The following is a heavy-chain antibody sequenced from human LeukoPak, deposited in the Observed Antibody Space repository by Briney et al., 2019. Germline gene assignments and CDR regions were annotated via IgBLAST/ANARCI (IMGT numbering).Heavy chain of an antibody. J-gene: IGHJ4*02. Sequence: ASMKVSCKASGYTFSKYYLHWVRQAPGQGLEWVGWINPTSGGTNYAQKFQGRVSLTRDTSISTAYMDLRSLRSDDTAVYYCARDYDSGPYYFDYWGQGTLVTVSS. CDR3: ARDYDSGPYYFDY. D-gene: IGHD3-22*01. CDR1: GYTFSKYY. V-gene: IGHV1-2*02. CDR2: INPTSGGT.